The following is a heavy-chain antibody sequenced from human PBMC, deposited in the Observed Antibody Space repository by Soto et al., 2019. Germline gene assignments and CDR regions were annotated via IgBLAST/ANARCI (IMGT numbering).Heavy chain of an antibody. Sequence: GGSLRLSCAASGFTFSSYSMNWVRQAPGKGLEWVSSISSSSSYIYYADSVKGRFTISRDNAKNSLYLQMNSLRAEDTAVYYCARDVTYCSSTSCYELDYWGQGTLVTVSS. V-gene: IGHV3-21*01. CDR3: ARDVTYCSSTSCYELDY. CDR2: ISSSSSYI. CDR1: GFTFSSYS. D-gene: IGHD2-2*01. J-gene: IGHJ4*02.